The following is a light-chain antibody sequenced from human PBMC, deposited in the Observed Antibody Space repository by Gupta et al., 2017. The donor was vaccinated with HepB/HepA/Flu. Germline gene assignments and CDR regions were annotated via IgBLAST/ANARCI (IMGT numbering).Light chain of an antibody. CDR3: RQALQTPFT. V-gene: IGKV2-28*01. CDR2: LGS. CDR1: QSLLHSNGYNY. Sequence: DIVMTQSPLSLPVTTGEPASISCRTSQSLLHSNGYNYLDWYLQKPGQSPQLLIYLGSNRASGVPDRFSGSGSGTDFTLKISRGEAEDVGVYYCRQALQTPFTFGHGTKVDIK. J-gene: IGKJ3*01.